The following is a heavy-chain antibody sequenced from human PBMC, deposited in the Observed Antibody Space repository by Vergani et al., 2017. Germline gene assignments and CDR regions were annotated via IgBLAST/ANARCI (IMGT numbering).Heavy chain of an antibody. D-gene: IGHD5-18*01. J-gene: IGHJ4*02. CDR3: ARAPIRGYSYGGWEALDY. CDR2: IYTSGST. V-gene: IGHV4-61*02. Sequence: QVQLQESGPGLVKPSQTLSLTCTVSGGSISSGSYYWSWIRQPAGKGLEWIGRIYTSGSTNYNPSLKSRVTISVDTSKNQFSLKLSSVTAADTAVYYCARAPIRGYSYGGWEALDYWGQGTLVTVSS. CDR1: GGSISSGSYY.